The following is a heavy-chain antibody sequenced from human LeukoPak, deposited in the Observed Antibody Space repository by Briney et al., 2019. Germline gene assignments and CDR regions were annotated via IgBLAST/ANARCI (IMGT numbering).Heavy chain of an antibody. CDR2: TYYSGST. CDR1: GGSISSGGYY. V-gene: IGHV4-31*03. CDR3: ARFTSRILTGYFYYFDY. J-gene: IGHJ4*02. D-gene: IGHD3-9*01. Sequence: SQTLSLTCTVSGGSISSGGYYWSWIRQHPGKGLEWIGYTYYSGSTYYNPSLKSRVTISVDTSKNQFSLKLSSVTAADTAVYYCARFTSRILTGYFYYFDYWGQGTLVTVSS.